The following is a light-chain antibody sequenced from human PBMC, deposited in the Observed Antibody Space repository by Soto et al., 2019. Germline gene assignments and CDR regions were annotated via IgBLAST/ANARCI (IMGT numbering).Light chain of an antibody. V-gene: IGLV1-51*02. CDR1: SSNIANNY. CDR2: EDN. CDR3: GTWDSSLTAVV. J-gene: IGLJ2*01. Sequence: QSVLTQPPSVSAAPGQKVTISCSGSSSNIANNYVSWYQQLPGTAPKLLIYEDNKRPSGIPDRFSGSKSGTSATLGITGLQTGDEADDYCGTWDSSLTAVVFGGGTKLTVL.